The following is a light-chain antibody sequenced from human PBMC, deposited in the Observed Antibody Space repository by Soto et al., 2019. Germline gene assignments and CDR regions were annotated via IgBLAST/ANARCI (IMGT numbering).Light chain of an antibody. CDR3: QQCGSSPWT. CDR2: AAS. J-gene: IGKJ1*01. CDR1: QSVSSYY. V-gene: IGKV3-20*01. Sequence: EIVLTQSPGTLSLSPGERATLSCRASQSVSSYYLAWYQQKPGQAPRLLIYAASSRATGIPDRFSGGGSGTDSTLTTSRLEPEDFAVYYCQQCGSSPWTFGQGTKVEIK.